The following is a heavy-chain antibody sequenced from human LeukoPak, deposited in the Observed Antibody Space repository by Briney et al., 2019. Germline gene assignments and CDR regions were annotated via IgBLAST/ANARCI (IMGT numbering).Heavy chain of an antibody. CDR1: GGSISGSSYY. D-gene: IGHD3-22*01. Sequence: PSETLSLTCTVSGGSISGSSYYWGWIRQPPGKGLEWIGSIYYSGSTYYNPSLKSRVTISVDTSKNQFSLKLSSVTAADTAVYYCASLDMSSGYYLFDYWGQGTLVTVSS. CDR3: ASLDMSSGYYLFDY. J-gene: IGHJ4*02. CDR2: IYYSGST. V-gene: IGHV4-39*07.